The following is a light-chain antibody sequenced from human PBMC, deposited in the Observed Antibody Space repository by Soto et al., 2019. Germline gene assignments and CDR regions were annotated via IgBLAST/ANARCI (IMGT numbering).Light chain of an antibody. Sequence: ILMPQSPATLSVSPGERATLSCRASQSVSNNLAWYQQKPGQAPRLLIYDASTRATGIPARFSGSGSGTEFTHTISGLQSEDFAVYYCQQYNNWTPCTFGHGTKVEIK. V-gene: IGKV3-15*01. CDR1: QSVSNN. CDR2: DAS. J-gene: IGKJ1*01. CDR3: QQYNNWTPCT.